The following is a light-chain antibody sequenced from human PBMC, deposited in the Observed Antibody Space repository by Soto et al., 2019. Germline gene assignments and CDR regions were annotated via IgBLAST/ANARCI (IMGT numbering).Light chain of an antibody. Sequence: EIVMTQSPATLSVSPGERATLSCRASQSVTNNLAWYQQKPGQGPRLLIYGASTRATGIPARFSGSGSGTEFTLTIRSLQSEDFAVYYCQQYNDWPPLTFGGGTKVEIK. CDR3: QQYNDWPPLT. V-gene: IGKV3-15*01. J-gene: IGKJ4*01. CDR1: QSVTNN. CDR2: GAS.